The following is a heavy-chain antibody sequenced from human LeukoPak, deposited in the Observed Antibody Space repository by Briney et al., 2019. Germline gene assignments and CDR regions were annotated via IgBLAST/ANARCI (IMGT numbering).Heavy chain of an antibody. CDR3: ARGRPRLRLGELSSHFDY. D-gene: IGHD3-16*02. J-gene: IGHJ4*02. Sequence: ASVKVPCKASGYTLTSYDINWVRQATGQGLEWMGWMNPNSGNTGYAQKFQGRVTMTRNTSISTAYMELSSLRSEDTAVYYCARGRPRLRLGELSSHFDYWGQGTLVTVSS. CDR2: MNPNSGNT. CDR1: GYTLTSYD. V-gene: IGHV1-8*01.